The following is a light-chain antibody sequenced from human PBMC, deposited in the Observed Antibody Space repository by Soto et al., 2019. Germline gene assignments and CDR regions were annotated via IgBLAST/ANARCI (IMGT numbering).Light chain of an antibody. CDR3: QQYYGSPLT. CDR1: QSVSSSY. Sequence: EIVLTQSPGTLSLSPGERATLSCRASQSVSSSYLAWYQQKPGQAPRLLIYGASSRATGIPDRFSGSGSGTDFTLTISRLEPEDFAVYYCQQYYGSPLTFGGGTKVNI. CDR2: GAS. V-gene: IGKV3-20*01. J-gene: IGKJ4*01.